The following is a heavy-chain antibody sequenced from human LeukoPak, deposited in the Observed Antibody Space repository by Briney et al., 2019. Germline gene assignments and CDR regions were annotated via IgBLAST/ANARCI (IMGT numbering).Heavy chain of an antibody. D-gene: IGHD4-17*01. Sequence: ASVKVSCKVSGYTLTELSMHWVRQAPGKGNEWMGGLDAEDGEKIYAQKFQGTVTMTDDTSTDPAYMELSSLRSEDTAVYYCATDYGDRYRRVIYMDVWGKGTTVTVSS. J-gene: IGHJ6*03. CDR2: LDAEDGEK. CDR3: ATDYGDRYRRVIYMDV. V-gene: IGHV1-24*01. CDR1: GYTLTELS.